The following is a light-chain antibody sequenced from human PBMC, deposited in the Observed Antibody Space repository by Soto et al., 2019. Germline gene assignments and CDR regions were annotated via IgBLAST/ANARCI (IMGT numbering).Light chain of an antibody. Sequence: AIRMTQSPSSFSASTGDRVTITCRASQGISSYLAWYQQKPGKAPKLLIYAASTLQSGVPSRFSGSGSGTDFTLTISCLQSEDFATYYCQQYYSYPRTFGQVTKVEL. CDR3: QQYYSYPRT. CDR2: AAS. CDR1: QGISSY. V-gene: IGKV1-8*01. J-gene: IGKJ1*01.